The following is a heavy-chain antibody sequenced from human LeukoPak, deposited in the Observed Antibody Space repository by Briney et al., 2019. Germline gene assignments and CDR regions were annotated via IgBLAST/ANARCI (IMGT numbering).Heavy chain of an antibody. CDR2: ISGSGGST. CDR3: AKFTDGYYDFWSGYPY. Sequence: GGSLRLSCAASGFTFSSDAMSWVRQAPGKGVEGGSAISGSGGSTYYADSVKGRLTISRDNYKKTLYLQMNSLRDEDTAVYYCAKFTDGYYDFWSGYPYWGQGTLVTVSS. V-gene: IGHV3-23*01. CDR1: GFTFSSDA. D-gene: IGHD3-3*01. J-gene: IGHJ4*02.